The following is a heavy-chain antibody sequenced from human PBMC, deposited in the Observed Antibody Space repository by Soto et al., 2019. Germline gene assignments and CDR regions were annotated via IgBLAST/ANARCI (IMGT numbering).Heavy chain of an antibody. CDR1: GFTFSSYS. CDR2: ISSSSSTI. D-gene: IGHD3-3*01. CDR3: AREGLSRYFWSGYFDY. Sequence: GGSLRLSCAASGFTFSSYSMNWVRQAPGKGLEWVSYISSSSSTIYYADSVKGRFTISRDNAKNSLYLQMNSLRDEDTAVYYCAREGLSRYFWSGYFDYWGQGTLVTVSS. J-gene: IGHJ4*02. V-gene: IGHV3-48*02.